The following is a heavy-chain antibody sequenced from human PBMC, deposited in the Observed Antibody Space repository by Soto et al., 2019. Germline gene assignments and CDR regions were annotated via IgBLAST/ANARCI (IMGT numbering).Heavy chain of an antibody. D-gene: IGHD3-9*01. J-gene: IGHJ5*02. V-gene: IGHV4-31*03. CDR1: GGSISSGGYY. Sequence: PSETLSLTCTVSGGSISSGGYYWSWIRQHPGKGLEWIGYIYYSGSTYYNPSLKSRVTISVDTSKNQFSLKLSSVTAADTAVYYCAREAGILNGYVSANWFDPWGPGTPVPVYS. CDR3: AREAGILNGYVSANWFDP. CDR2: IYYSGST.